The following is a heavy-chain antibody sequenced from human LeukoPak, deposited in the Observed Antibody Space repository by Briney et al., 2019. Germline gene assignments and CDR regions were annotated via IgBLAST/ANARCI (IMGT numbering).Heavy chain of an antibody. CDR1: GGSISSCCYY. Sequence: SETLSLTCTVSGGSISSCCYYWGWIRQPPGKGLEWIENIFYSGRTYYNPSLQSRVTISVDTSNNQFSLRLTSVTAADTAVYYCARHGGRAAAGWGDNWFDPWGQGTLVTVSS. J-gene: IGHJ5*02. CDR2: IFYSGRT. V-gene: IGHV4-39*01. CDR3: ARHGGRAAAGWGDNWFDP. D-gene: IGHD6-13*01.